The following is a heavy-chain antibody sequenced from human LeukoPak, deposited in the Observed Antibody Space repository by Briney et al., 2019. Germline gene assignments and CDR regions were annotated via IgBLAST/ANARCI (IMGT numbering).Heavy chain of an antibody. Sequence: GASVKVSCKASGYTFTGYYMHWVRQAPGQGLEWMGRINPNSGGTNYAQKFQGRVTMTRDTSISTAYMELSRLRSDDTAVYYCARDRKGITMVRGVIHNWFDPWGQGTLVTVSP. CDR2: INPNSGGT. J-gene: IGHJ5*02. V-gene: IGHV1-2*06. CDR3: ARDRKGITMVRGVIHNWFDP. D-gene: IGHD3-10*01. CDR1: GYTFTGYY.